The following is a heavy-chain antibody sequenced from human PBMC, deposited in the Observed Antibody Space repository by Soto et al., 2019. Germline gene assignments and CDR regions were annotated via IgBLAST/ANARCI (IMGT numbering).Heavy chain of an antibody. Sequence: SETLSLTCTVSGGSISSGGYYWSWIRQHPGKGLEWIGYIYYSGSTYYNPSLKSRVTISVDTSKNQFSLKLSSVTAADTAVYYCARQDYDFWSGYYSSPNFDYWGQGTLVTVSS. CDR2: IYYSGST. J-gene: IGHJ4*02. CDR1: GGSISSGGYY. D-gene: IGHD3-3*01. CDR3: ARQDYDFWSGYYSSPNFDY. V-gene: IGHV4-31*03.